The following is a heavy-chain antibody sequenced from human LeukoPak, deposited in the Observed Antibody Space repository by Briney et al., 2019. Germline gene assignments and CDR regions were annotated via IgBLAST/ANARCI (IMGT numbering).Heavy chain of an antibody. CDR1: GGSISSYY. CDR3: ARGSYGDYVLDDAFDI. Sequence: SETLSLTCTVSGGSISSYYWSWIRQPPGKGLEWIGYIYYSGSTNYNPSLKSRVTISVDTSKNQFSLKLCSVTAADSAVYYCARGSYGDYVLDDAFDIWGQGTMVTVS. V-gene: IGHV4-59*01. J-gene: IGHJ3*02. D-gene: IGHD4-17*01. CDR2: IYYSGST.